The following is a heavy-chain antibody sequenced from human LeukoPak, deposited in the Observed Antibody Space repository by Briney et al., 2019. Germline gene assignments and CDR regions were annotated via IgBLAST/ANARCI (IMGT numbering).Heavy chain of an antibody. CDR3: ATNPRRDGYRYFDY. CDR1: GYSFTNYW. D-gene: IGHD5-24*01. Sequence: GESLKTSCKGSGYSFTNYWIGWVRQMPGKGLGWMGIIFPGDSDTRYSPSSQGQVTISAEKSISTAYLQWSSLKASDTAMYYCATNPRRDGYRYFDYWGQGTLVTVSS. CDR2: IFPGDSDT. J-gene: IGHJ4*02. V-gene: IGHV5-51*01.